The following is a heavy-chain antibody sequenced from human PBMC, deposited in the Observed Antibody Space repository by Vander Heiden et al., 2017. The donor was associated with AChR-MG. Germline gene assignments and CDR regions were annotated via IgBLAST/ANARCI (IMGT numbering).Heavy chain of an antibody. CDR2: ISSSSSYI. Sequence: EVQLVESGGGLVKPGGSLRLSCAASGFTFSSYSMNWVRQAPGKGLEWVSSISSSSSYIYYADSVKGRFTISRDNAKNSLYLQMNSLRAEDTAVYYCARAGYCSSTSCYKPELYYYYYYMDVWGKGTTVTVSS. CDR3: ARAGYCSSTSCYKPELYYYYYYMDV. D-gene: IGHD2-2*02. J-gene: IGHJ6*03. CDR1: GFTFSSYS. V-gene: IGHV3-21*01.